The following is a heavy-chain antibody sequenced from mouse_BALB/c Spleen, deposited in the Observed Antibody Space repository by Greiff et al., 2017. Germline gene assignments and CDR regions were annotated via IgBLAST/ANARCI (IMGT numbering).Heavy chain of an antibody. J-gene: IGHJ2*01. Sequence: EVQLQESGPGLVKPSQSLSLTCSVTGYSITSGYYWNWIRQFPGNKLEWMGYISYDGSNNYNPSLKNRISITRDTSKNQFFLKLNSVTTEDTATYYCARDGKGNFDYWGQGTTLTVSS. V-gene: IGHV3-6*02. CDR3: ARDGKGNFDY. D-gene: IGHD4-1*01. CDR2: ISYDGSN. CDR1: GYSITSGYY.